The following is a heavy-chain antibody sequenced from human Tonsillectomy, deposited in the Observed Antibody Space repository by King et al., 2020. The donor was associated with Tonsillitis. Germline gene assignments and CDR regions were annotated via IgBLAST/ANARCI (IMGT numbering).Heavy chain of an antibody. D-gene: IGHD4-17*01. Sequence: QLVQSGAEVKKPGASVKVSCKASGYTFTNYGISWVRQAPGQGLEWMGWISAYNGNTNYAQKLQGRVTMTTDTSTTTAYMELRSPRSDDTAVYYCARLRRPMTTVYYMDVWGKGTTVTVSS. CDR1: GYTFTNYG. J-gene: IGHJ6*03. CDR3: ARLRRPMTTVYYMDV. CDR2: ISAYNGNT. V-gene: IGHV1-18*01.